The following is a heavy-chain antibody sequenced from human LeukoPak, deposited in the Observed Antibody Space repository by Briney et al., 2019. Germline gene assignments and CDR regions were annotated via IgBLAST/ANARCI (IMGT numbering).Heavy chain of an antibody. V-gene: IGHV1-18*01. J-gene: IGHJ5*02. Sequence: VASVKVSCKASGYIFTSYGISWVRQAPGQGLEWMGWISAYNGNTNYAQKFQGRVTMTTDRSTSTAYMDLMSLRSDDTAVYYCAKWNYDSGGYSNFFDPWGQGTLVTVSS. CDR3: AKWNYDSGGYSNFFDP. CDR1: GYIFTSYG. CDR2: ISAYNGNT. D-gene: IGHD3-22*01.